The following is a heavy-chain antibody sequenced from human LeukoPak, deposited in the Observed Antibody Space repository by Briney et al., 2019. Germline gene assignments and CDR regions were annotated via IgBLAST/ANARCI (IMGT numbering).Heavy chain of an antibody. J-gene: IGHJ5*02. CDR1: GFTFSNAW. D-gene: IGHD3-22*01. Sequence: GGSLRLSCATSGFTFSNAWMNWVRRAPGKGLEWVGRIRSNSDGGTIDYAAPVKGRFTLSRDDSKTTLYLQMNSLQTEDTAVYYCAADFYDSTWGQGTLVTVSS. V-gene: IGHV3-15*07. CDR3: AADFYDST. CDR2: IRSNSDGGTI.